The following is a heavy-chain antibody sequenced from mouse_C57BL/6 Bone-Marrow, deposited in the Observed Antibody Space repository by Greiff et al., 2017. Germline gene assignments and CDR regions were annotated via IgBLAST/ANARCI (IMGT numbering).Heavy chain of an antibody. D-gene: IGHD1-2*01. V-gene: IGHV1-85*01. CDR1: GYTFTSYD. Sequence: VHLVESGPELVKPGASVKLSCKASGYTFTSYDINWVKQRPGQGLEWIGWIYPRDGSTKYNEKFKGKATLTVDTSSSTAYMELHSLTSEDSAVYFCASKGTADYWGQGTTLTVSS. CDR2: IYPRDGST. J-gene: IGHJ2*01. CDR3: ASKGTADY.